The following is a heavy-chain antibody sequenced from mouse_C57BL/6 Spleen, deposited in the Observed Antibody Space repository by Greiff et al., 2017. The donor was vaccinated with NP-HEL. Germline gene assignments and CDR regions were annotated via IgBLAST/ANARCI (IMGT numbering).Heavy chain of an antibody. J-gene: IGHJ1*03. Sequence: VQGVESGPGLVAPSQSLSITCTVSGFSLTSYAISWVRQPPGKGLEWLGVIWTGGGTNYNSALKSRLSISKDNSKSQVFLKMNSLQTDDTARYYCARAPSHYYGSSHWYFDVWGTGTTVTVSS. CDR3: ARAPSHYYGSSHWYFDV. CDR2: IWTGGGT. V-gene: IGHV2-9-1*01. D-gene: IGHD1-1*01. CDR1: GFSLTSYA.